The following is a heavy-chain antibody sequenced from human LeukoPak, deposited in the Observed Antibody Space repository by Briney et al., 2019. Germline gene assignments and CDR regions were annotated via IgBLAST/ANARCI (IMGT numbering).Heavy chain of an antibody. Sequence: GGSLRLSCAASGFTFDDYAMHWVRQAPGKGLEWVSGISWNSGSIGYADSVKGRFTIFRDNAKNSLYLQMNSLRAEDTALYYCAKGDSSGWYSDAFDIWGQGTMVTVSS. CDR3: AKGDSSGWYSDAFDI. CDR1: GFTFDDYA. V-gene: IGHV3-9*01. CDR2: ISWNSGSI. J-gene: IGHJ3*02. D-gene: IGHD6-19*01.